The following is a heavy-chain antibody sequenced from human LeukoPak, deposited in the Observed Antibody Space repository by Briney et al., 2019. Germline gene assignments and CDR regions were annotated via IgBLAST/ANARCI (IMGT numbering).Heavy chain of an antibody. D-gene: IGHD3-22*01. CDR2: IYTSGST. J-gene: IGHJ4*02. CDR3: ARAEYDSSGYYRGHYFDY. V-gene: IGHV4-4*07. Sequence: PSETLSLTCTVSGGSISSYYWSWIRQPAGKGLEWIGRIYTSGSTNYNPSLKSRVTMSVDTSKDQFSLKLSSVTAADTAVYYCARAEYDSSGYYRGHYFDYWGQGTLVTVSS. CDR1: GGSISSYY.